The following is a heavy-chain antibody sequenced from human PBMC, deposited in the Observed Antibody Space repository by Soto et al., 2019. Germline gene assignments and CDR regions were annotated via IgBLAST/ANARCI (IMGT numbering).Heavy chain of an antibody. Sequence: GGSLRLSCAASGFTFSNYWMHWVRQVPGRGLEWVSRISHDGSGTSYADSVKGRFTISRDNAKNTVYLQMSSLRAEDTAVYYCGSVFAYWGQGPRATVS. CDR1: GFTFSNYW. CDR2: ISHDGSGT. J-gene: IGHJ4*02. V-gene: IGHV3-74*01. CDR3: GSVFAY.